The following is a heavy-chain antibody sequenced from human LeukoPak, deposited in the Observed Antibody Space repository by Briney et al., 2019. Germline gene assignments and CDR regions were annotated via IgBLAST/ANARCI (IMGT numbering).Heavy chain of an antibody. Sequence: PSETLSLTCAVYSGSFSAYYWTWIRQPPGKGLEWIGEVNHSGSTNYNPSLKSRVTISVDTSKNQFSLELSSVTAADTAVYYCARGVPWSHYYYYYGMDVWGQGTTVTVSS. CDR3: ARGVPWSHYYYYYGMDV. D-gene: IGHD1-26*01. J-gene: IGHJ6*02. V-gene: IGHV4-34*01. CDR1: SGSFSAYY. CDR2: VNHSGST.